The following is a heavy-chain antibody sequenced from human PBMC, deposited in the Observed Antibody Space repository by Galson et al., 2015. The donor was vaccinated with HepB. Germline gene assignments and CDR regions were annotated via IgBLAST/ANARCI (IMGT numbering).Heavy chain of an antibody. D-gene: IGHD6-6*01. CDR2: IWHEGSNN. Sequence: SLRLSCAASGFPFRSYGMHWVRQAPGKGLEWVAIIWHEGSNNYYGDSVKGRFTISRDNSKNTLYLQMNSLRAEDTAVYYCATEAGGGSSGPFDYWGQGTLVTVSS. CDR3: ATEAGGGSSGPFDY. V-gene: IGHV3-33*01. J-gene: IGHJ4*02. CDR1: GFPFRSYG.